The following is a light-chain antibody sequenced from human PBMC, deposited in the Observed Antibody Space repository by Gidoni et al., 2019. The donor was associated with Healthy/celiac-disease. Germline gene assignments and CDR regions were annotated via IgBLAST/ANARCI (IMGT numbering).Light chain of an antibody. Sequence: DIQMTQSPSSLSASVGDRVTITCRASQSISSYLNWYQQKPGKAPKLLIYAASSLQSGGPSRVSGSGSGTDFTLTISSLQPEDFATYYCQQSYSTPRTFGQGTKLEIK. CDR2: AAS. CDR3: QQSYSTPRT. V-gene: IGKV1-39*01. J-gene: IGKJ2*01. CDR1: QSISSY.